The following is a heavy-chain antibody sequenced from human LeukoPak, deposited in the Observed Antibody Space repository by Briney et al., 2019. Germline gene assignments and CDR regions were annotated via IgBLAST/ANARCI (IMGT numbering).Heavy chain of an antibody. V-gene: IGHV4-4*07. D-gene: IGHD3-3*01. CDR3: AITYYDFWSSFIDY. CDR2: VHASGST. J-gene: IGHJ4*02. Sequence: SETLSLTCTVSGGSISSYYWNWIRQPAGKGLEWVGRVHASGSTNYNPSLKSRVTISVDTSKNQFSLKLSSVTAADTAVYYCAITYYDFWSSFIDYWGQGTLVTVSS. CDR1: GGSISSYY.